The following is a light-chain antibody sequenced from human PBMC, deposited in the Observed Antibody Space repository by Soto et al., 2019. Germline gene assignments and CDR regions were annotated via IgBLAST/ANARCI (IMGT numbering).Light chain of an antibody. CDR2: STS. CDR1: TGAVTSSYY. Sequence: QAVVTQEPSLTVSPGGTVTLTCASSTGAVTSSYYPNWFQQRPGQPPRALIYSTSDKYSWTPARFSGSLLGDKAALTLSGVQPEDEVDYYCLLYSGGTVVFGGGTKLTVL. V-gene: IGLV7-43*01. CDR3: LLYSGGTVV. J-gene: IGLJ2*01.